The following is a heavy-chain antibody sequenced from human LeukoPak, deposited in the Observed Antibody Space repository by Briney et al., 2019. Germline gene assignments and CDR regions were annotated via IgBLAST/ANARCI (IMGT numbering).Heavy chain of an antibody. CDR2: IIPIFGTA. D-gene: IGHD6-13*01. Sequence: SVKVSCKASGGTFSSYAISWVRQAPGQGLEWMGGIIPIFGTANYAQKFQGRVTITTDESTSTAYMELSSLRSEDTAVYYCARDMRGAAAADDAFDIWGQGTMVTVSS. J-gene: IGHJ3*02. V-gene: IGHV1-69*05. CDR1: GGTFSSYA. CDR3: ARDMRGAAAADDAFDI.